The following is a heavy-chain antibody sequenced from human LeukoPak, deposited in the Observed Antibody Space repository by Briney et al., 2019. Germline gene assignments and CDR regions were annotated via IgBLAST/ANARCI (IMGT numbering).Heavy chain of an antibody. Sequence: ASVKVSCKASGYTFTSYGISWVRQAPGQGLEWMGWISAYNGNTNYAQKLQGRVTMTTDTSTSTAYMELRSLRSDDTAVYYCARGPYYYDSSGYYYPLDHGPGSEYFQHWGQGTLVTVSS. J-gene: IGHJ1*01. CDR1: GYTFTSYG. D-gene: IGHD3-22*01. CDR3: ARGPYYYDSSGYYYPLDHGPGSEYFQH. CDR2: ISAYNGNT. V-gene: IGHV1-18*01.